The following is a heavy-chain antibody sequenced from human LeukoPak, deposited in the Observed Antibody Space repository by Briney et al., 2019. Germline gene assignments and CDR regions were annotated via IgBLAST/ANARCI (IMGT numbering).Heavy chain of an antibody. Sequence: SETLSLTCTVSGDSNSSYYWGWIRQPPGKGLEGIVDPYYSGRTNYNPSLKSRVTIAVDTSKNQFSLELSSVTAADTAVYYCARGPKALVVRRYYYYMDVWGQGTTVTISS. J-gene: IGHJ6*03. CDR1: GDSNSSYY. D-gene: IGHD2-8*02. V-gene: IGHV4-59*01. CDR3: ARGPKALVVRRYYYYMDV. CDR2: PYYSGRT.